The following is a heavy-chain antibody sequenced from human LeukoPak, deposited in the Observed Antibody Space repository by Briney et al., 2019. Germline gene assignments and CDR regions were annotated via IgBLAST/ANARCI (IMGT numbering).Heavy chain of an antibody. V-gene: IGHV4-30-2*01. Sequence: SQTLSLTCAVSGGSISSGGYSWSWIRQPPGKGLEWIGYIYHSGSTYYNPSLKSRVTISVDRSKNQFSLKLSSVTAADTAVYYCAGGADCSGGSCYSGGNWFDPWGQGTLVTVSS. J-gene: IGHJ5*02. CDR1: GGSISSGGYS. D-gene: IGHD2-15*01. CDR3: AGGADCSGGSCYSGGNWFDP. CDR2: IYHSGST.